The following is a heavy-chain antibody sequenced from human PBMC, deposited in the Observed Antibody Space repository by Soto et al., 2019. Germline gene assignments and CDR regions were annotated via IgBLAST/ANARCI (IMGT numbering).Heavy chain of an antibody. Sequence: GGCVRLSCAASGFTFSSYSINWVRQAPGKGLEWVSYISSSSSTIYYADSVKGRFTISRDNAKNSLYLQMNSLRDEDTAVYYCARPMITFGGVIAYYYYGMAVWGQGTTVPVSS. V-gene: IGHV3-48*02. D-gene: IGHD3-16*02. CDR3: ARPMITFGGVIAYYYYGMAV. CDR2: ISSSSSTI. CDR1: GFTFSSYS. J-gene: IGHJ6*02.